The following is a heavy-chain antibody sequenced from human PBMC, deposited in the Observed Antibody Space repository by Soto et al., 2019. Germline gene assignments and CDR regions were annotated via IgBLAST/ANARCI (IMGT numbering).Heavy chain of an antibody. D-gene: IGHD6-19*01. J-gene: IGHJ5*02. CDR1: GFSFNTYW. Sequence: GGSLTLSCVAAGFSFNTYWMHWVRDVPGKGLRWVSRIGGNSSSTPYADTVEGRFTIPRDNANNTLYLQMNSLRIEDTAVYYCAREIIGVLGSIRWFDPWGQGTLVTVSS. CDR3: AREIIGVLGSIRWFDP. CDR2: IGGNSSST. V-gene: IGHV3-74*03.